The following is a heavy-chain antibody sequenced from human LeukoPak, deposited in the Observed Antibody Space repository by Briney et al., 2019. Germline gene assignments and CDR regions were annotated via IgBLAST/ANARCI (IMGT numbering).Heavy chain of an antibody. D-gene: IGHD5-18*01. V-gene: IGHV1-69*05. CDR2: IIPIFGTA. CDR3: ARSGRGYSYGSVDY. CDR1: GGTFSSYA. J-gene: IGHJ4*02. Sequence: SVKVSCKASGGTFSSYAISWVRQAPGQGLEWMGGIIPIFGTANYAQKFQGRVTITTDESTSTAYMELSSLRSEDTAVYYCARSGRGYSYGSVDYWGQGTLVTVSS.